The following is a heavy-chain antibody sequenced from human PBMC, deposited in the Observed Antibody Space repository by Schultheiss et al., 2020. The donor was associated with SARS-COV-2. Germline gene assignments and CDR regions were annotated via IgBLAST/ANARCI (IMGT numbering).Heavy chain of an antibody. CDR2: ISSSSSTI. CDR3: ARNLRGYSGYNWFDP. CDR1: GFTFSSYS. V-gene: IGHV3-48*01. J-gene: IGHJ5*02. D-gene: IGHD5-12*01. Sequence: GGSLRLSCAASGFTFSSYSMNWVRQAPGKGLEWVSYISSSSSTIYYADSVKGRFTISRDNSKNTLYLQMNSLRAEDTAVYYCARNLRGYSGYNWFDPWGQGTLVTVSS.